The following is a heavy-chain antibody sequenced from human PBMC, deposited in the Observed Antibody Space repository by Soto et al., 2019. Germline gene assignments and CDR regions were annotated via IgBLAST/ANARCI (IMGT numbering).Heavy chain of an antibody. Sequence: QVQLVQSGAEVKKPGASVKVSCRTSGYTFKHYYIHWVRQAPGQGLEWLGIINPASASTNYAQEFQDRVTLTRDTSTTTVYMELSGLRAEYTAIFYCARDFAAGDHWGQGTLVTVSS. D-gene: IGHD6-13*01. J-gene: IGHJ4*02. CDR3: ARDFAAGDH. V-gene: IGHV1-46*02. CDR1: GYTFKHYY. CDR2: INPASAST.